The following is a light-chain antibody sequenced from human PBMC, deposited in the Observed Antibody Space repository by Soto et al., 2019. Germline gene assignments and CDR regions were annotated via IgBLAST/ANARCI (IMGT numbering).Light chain of an antibody. CDR2: GNS. CDR3: QSYDSSLSGVV. Sequence: QSVLTQPPSASGTPGQSVTVSCSGSSSNIGSNTVTWYQQLPGTAPKLLIYGNSNRPSGVPDRFSGSKSGTSASLAITGLQAEDEADYYCQSYDSSLSGVVFGGGTKLTVL. J-gene: IGLJ2*01. V-gene: IGLV1-40*01. CDR1: SSNIGSNT.